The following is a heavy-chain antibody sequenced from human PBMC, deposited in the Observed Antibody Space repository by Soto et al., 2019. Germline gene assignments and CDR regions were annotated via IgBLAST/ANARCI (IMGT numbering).Heavy chain of an antibody. J-gene: IGHJ5*02. D-gene: IGHD1-1*01. CDR2: IIPIFGTA. V-gene: IGHV1-69*13. CDR1: GGTSSSYA. CDR3: AREAGTSRYNWFDP. Sequence: ASVKVSCKASGGTSSSYAISWVRQAPGQGLEWMGGIIPIFGTANYAQKFQGRVTITADESTSTAYMELSSLRSEDTAVYYCAREAGTSRYNWFDPWGQGTLVTVSS.